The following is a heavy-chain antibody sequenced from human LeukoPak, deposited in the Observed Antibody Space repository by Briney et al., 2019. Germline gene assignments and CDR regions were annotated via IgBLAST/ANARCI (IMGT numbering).Heavy chain of an antibody. CDR3: ARDGWSLGP. D-gene: IGHD2-8*01. V-gene: IGHV1-18*01. CDR1: GYTFASYG. Sequence: ASVKVSCKASGYTFASYGVSWVRQAPGQGPEWMAWISVYSGNTKYAQKFQGSVTLTADTSTSTVYMELRSLRSDDTAVYYCARDGWSLGPWGQGTLVTVSS. J-gene: IGHJ5*02. CDR2: ISVYSGNT.